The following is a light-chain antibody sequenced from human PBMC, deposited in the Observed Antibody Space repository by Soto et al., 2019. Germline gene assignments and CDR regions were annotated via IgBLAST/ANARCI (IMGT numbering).Light chain of an antibody. V-gene: IGKV3-15*01. CDR3: QQYDDWPPFT. J-gene: IGKJ3*01. CDR2: DAS. CDR1: QSVGSN. Sequence: EIVMTQSPATLSVSPGERATLSCRAGQSVGSNLAWYQQKPGQAPRLHIYDASTRATGIPVRFSGSGSGTEFTLTFSSLRSEDFAVYYCQQYDDWPPFTFGPGTKVDFK.